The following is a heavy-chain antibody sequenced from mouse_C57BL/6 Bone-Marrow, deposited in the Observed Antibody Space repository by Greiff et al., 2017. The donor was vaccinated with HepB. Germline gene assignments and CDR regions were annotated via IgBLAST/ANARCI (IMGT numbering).Heavy chain of an antibody. CDR1: GYAFSSSW. V-gene: IGHV1-82*01. D-gene: IGHD1-1*01. CDR2: IYPGDGDT. CDR3: ARGDYYYGSSFFAY. J-gene: IGHJ3*01. Sequence: QVQLQQSGPELVKPGASVKISCKASGYAFSSSWMNWVKQRPGKGLEWIGRIYPGDGDTNYNGKFKGKATLTADKSSSTAYMQLSSLTSEDSAVYFCARGDYYYGSSFFAYWGQGTLVTVSA.